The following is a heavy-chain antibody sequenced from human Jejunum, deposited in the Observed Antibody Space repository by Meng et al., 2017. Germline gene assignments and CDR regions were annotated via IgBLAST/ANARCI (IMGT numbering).Heavy chain of an antibody. D-gene: IGHD3-3*01. CDR3: ARGFWKSGFDS. J-gene: IGHJ5*02. V-gene: IGHV6-1*01. CDR1: AANVPRGNRA. Sequence: HVQRRQAGPVQTPHPPPLTLTCDAAAANVPRGNRAWNGIRQAPARGLEWLGRPYYTSKWNNDYAVSVRSRITNNADTSKRQSALHLNSVTPEDTAVYYCARGFWKSGFDSWGQGTLVTVSS. CDR2: PYYTSKWNN.